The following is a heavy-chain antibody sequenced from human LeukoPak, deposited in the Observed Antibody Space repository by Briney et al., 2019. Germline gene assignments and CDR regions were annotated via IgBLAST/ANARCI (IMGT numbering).Heavy chain of an antibody. J-gene: IGHJ6*02. Sequence: GGSLRLSCAASGFTFSVYWMSWVRQAPGKGLEWVANIKQDGREKYYVDSVKGRFTISRDNAKNSLYLQMNSLRAEDTAVYYCARCRGWMVLIPGGMDVWGQGTTVTVSS. D-gene: IGHD4/OR15-4a*01. CDR3: ARCRGWMVLIPGGMDV. CDR2: IKQDGREK. V-gene: IGHV3-7*01. CDR1: GFTFSVYW.